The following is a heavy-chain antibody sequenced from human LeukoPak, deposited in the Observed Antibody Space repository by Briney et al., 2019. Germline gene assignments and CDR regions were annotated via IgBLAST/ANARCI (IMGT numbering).Heavy chain of an antibody. CDR1: GFTFSSHE. V-gene: IGHV3-48*03. D-gene: IGHD6-13*01. Sequence: PGGSLRLSCAASGFTFSSHEMNWVRQAPGKGLEWVSYISTSGSTIYYADSVKGRFTISRDNAKKSLYLQMNSLRAEDTAVYYCASKYSSSWDGDYWGQGTLVTVSS. J-gene: IGHJ4*02. CDR3: ASKYSSSWDGDY. CDR2: ISTSGSTI.